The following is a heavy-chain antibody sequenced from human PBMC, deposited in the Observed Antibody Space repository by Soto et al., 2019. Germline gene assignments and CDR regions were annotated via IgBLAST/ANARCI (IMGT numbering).Heavy chain of an antibody. V-gene: IGHV3-74*01. J-gene: IGHJ3*02. CDR3: VGGYSGYNAAFDI. CDR2: INTDGSST. D-gene: IGHD5-12*01. Sequence: GGSLRLSCAASGFTFINYWMHWVRQAPGKGLVWVSRINTDGSSTTYADSVKGRFTISRDNAKNTLYLQMNSLRAEDTAVYHCVGGYSGYNAAFDIWGQGTMVTVSS. CDR1: GFTFINYW.